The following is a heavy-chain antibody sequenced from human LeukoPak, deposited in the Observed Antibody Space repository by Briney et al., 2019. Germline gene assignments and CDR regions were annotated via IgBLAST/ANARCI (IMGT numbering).Heavy chain of an antibody. CDR2: ISSGSTYI. Sequence: PGGSLRLSCAASGFSFSSYSMNWVRQAPGKGLEWASSISSGSTYIYYADSVKDRLTISRDNAKNSLYLQVSTLRAEDTAVYYCAREISSSTSFDYWGQGTLVTVSS. CDR1: GFSFSSYS. J-gene: IGHJ4*02. CDR3: AREISSSTSFDY. D-gene: IGHD2-2*01. V-gene: IGHV3-21*01.